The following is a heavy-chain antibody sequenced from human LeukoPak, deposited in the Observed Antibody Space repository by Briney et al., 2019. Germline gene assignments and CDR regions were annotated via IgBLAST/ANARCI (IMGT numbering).Heavy chain of an antibody. Sequence: SETLSLTCSVSGGPISSYYWSWIRQPPGKGLEWIGYIYYSGSTNYSPSLKSRVTISVDTSKNQFYLKLSSVTAADTAVYYCARQNGYNSGYYYYYKDVWGKGTTVTVSS. CDR2: IYYSGST. CDR3: ARQNGYNSGYYYYYKDV. CDR1: GGPISSYY. J-gene: IGHJ6*03. V-gene: IGHV4-59*08. D-gene: IGHD5-24*01.